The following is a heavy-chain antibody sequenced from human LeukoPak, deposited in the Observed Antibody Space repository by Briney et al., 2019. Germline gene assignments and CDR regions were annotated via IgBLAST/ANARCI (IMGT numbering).Heavy chain of an antibody. CDR1: VYTFTSYY. CDR2: INPSGGST. J-gene: IGHJ5*02. V-gene: IGHV1-46*01. Sequence: ASVTVSCLGCVYTFTSYYMHWVGQAPGQGGAWMGIINPSGGSTSYAQKFQGRVTMTRDPSTSTVYMELSSLRSEDTAVYYCAREGKTAMRTYNWFDPWGQGTLVTVSS. D-gene: IGHD5-18*01. CDR3: AREGKTAMRTYNWFDP.